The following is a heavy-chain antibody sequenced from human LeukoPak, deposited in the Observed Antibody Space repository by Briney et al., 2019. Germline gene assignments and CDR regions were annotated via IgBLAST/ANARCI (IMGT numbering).Heavy chain of an antibody. CDR2: IKQDGSEQ. CDR1: GFTLSSYW. Sequence: GGSLRLSCVDSGFTLSSYWMSWVRQAPGKGLEWVANIKQDGSEQYYVDSVKGRFTISRDNAKNSLYLQMNSLRAEDTAVYYCARDLAGQVATGKGAFDIWGQGAMVTVSS. V-gene: IGHV3-7*01. D-gene: IGHD5-12*01. J-gene: IGHJ3*02. CDR3: ARDLAGQVATGKGAFDI.